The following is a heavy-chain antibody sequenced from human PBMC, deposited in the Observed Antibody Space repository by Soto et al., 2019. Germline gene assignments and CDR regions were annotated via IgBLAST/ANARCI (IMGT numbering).Heavy chain of an antibody. CDR3: AREVRVPLSTPRGGVYFDY. J-gene: IGHJ4*02. V-gene: IGHV1-2*04. Sequence: ASVKVSCKASGYTFTGYYMHWVRQAPGQGLEWMGWINPNSGGTNYAQKFQGWVTMTRDTSISTAYMELSRLRSDDTAVYYCAREVRVPLSTPRGGVYFDYWGQGTLVTVSS. CDR1: GYTFTGYY. CDR2: INPNSGGT. D-gene: IGHD3-10*01.